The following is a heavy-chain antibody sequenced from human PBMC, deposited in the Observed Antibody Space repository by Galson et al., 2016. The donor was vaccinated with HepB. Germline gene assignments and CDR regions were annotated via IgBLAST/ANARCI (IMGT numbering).Heavy chain of an antibody. D-gene: IGHD2-2*01. Sequence: SLRLSCAASGFTFSSYAMSWVRQGPGEGLEWVSTISVSGGSTYYADSVKGRFTISRDNSKNTLYLQMKSLRAEDTAVYYCAKGCCSGTTCFDLYYYYAMDVWGQGTTVTVSS. CDR2: ISVSGGST. CDR1: GFTFSSYA. J-gene: IGHJ6*02. CDR3: AKGCCSGTTCFDLYYYYAMDV. V-gene: IGHV3-23*01.